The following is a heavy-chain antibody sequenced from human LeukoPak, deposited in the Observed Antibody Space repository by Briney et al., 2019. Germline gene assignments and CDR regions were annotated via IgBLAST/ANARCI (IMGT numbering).Heavy chain of an antibody. Sequence: GGSLRLSCAASGLAFSSSAMNWVRQTPGKGLEWLSYSSASSSDVYYADSVKGRFTISRDNARSSLYLQMNSLTAEDTAIYFCARGRDHAFDIWGQGTRVTVSS. J-gene: IGHJ3*02. CDR3: ARGRDHAFDI. V-gene: IGHV3-48*01. CDR1: GLAFSSSA. CDR2: SSASSSDV.